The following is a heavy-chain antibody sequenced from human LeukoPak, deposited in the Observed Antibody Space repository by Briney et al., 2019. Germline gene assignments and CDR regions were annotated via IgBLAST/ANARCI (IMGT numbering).Heavy chain of an antibody. CDR2: IKQDGSEK. CDR3: ARDPGTIFGAKYAFDV. CDR1: GFTFSNYW. V-gene: IGHV3-7*01. Sequence: GGSLRLSCAVSGFTFSNYWMSWVRQAPGKGLECVANIKQDGSEKYYVDSVKGRFTISRDNAKNSLYLQLNNLRAEDTAVYYCARDPGTIFGAKYAFDVWGQGTLVTISP. D-gene: IGHD3-3*01. J-gene: IGHJ3*01.